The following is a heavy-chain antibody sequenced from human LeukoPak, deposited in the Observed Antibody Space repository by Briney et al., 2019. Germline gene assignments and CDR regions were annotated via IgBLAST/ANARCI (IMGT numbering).Heavy chain of an antibody. CDR1: GDSISTSSYY. Sequence: SETLSLTCSVSGDSISTSSYYWSWIRQPAGKGLEWIGRIYTSGSTNYNPSLKSRVTISVDTSKNQFSLKLSSVTAADTAVYYCARGGYCGGDCYFYYWGQGTLVTVSS. D-gene: IGHD2-21*02. J-gene: IGHJ4*02. V-gene: IGHV4-61*02. CDR3: ARGGYCGGDCYFYY. CDR2: IYTSGST.